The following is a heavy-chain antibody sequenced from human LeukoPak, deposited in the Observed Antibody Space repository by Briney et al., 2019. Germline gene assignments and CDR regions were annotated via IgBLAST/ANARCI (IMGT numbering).Heavy chain of an antibody. CDR1: GGTFSSYA. V-gene: IGHV1-69*04. CDR3: AREGRSHGRRDGYNYRGY. CDR2: IIPILGIA. Sequence: SVKVSCKASGGTFSSYAISWVRQAPGQGLEWMRRIIPILGIANYAQKFQGRVTITADKSTSTAYMELSSLRSEDTAVYYCAREGRSHGRRDGYNYRGYWGQGTLVTVSS. D-gene: IGHD5-24*01. J-gene: IGHJ4*02.